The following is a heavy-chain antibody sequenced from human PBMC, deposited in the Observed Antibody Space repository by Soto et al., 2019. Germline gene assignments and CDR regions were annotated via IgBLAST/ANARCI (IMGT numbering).Heavy chain of an antibody. CDR1: GYTFTSYY. Sequence: ASVKVSCKASGYTFTSYYMHWVRQAPGQGLEWMGIINPSGGSTSYAQKFQGRVTMTRDTSTSTVYMELSSLRAEDTAVYYCAKFLRSPPLRFLEWLWPSYYGMDVWGQGTTVTVSS. D-gene: IGHD3-3*01. CDR3: AKFLRSPPLRFLEWLWPSYYGMDV. CDR2: INPSGGST. V-gene: IGHV1-46*01. J-gene: IGHJ6*02.